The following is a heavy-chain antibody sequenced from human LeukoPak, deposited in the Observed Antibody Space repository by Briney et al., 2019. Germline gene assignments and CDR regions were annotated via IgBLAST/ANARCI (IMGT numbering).Heavy chain of an antibody. CDR1: GFTFDDYA. V-gene: IGHV3-43*02. D-gene: IGHD6-6*01. CDR2: ISGDGGST. Sequence: GGSLRLSCAASGFTFDDYAMHWVRQAPGKGLEWVSPISGDGGSTYYADSVKGRFTISRDNSRNSLYLQMNSLKTEDTALYYCAKDKSSSRGRDSNLGYWGQGTLVTVSS. J-gene: IGHJ4*02. CDR3: AKDKSSSRGRDSNLGY.